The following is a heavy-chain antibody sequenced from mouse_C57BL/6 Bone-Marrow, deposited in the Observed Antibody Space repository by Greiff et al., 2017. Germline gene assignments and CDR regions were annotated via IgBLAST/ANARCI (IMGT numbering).Heavy chain of an antibody. CDR1: GYTFTDYY. V-gene: IGHV1-19*01. CDR3: ARWSSPDY. Sequence: EVKLMESGPVLVKPGASVKMSCKASGYTFTDYYMNWVKQSHGKSLEWIGVINPYNGGTSYNQKFKGKDTLTVDKSSSTAYMELNSLTSEDSAVYYCARWSSPDYWGQGTTLTVSS. CDR2: INPYNGGT. J-gene: IGHJ2*01.